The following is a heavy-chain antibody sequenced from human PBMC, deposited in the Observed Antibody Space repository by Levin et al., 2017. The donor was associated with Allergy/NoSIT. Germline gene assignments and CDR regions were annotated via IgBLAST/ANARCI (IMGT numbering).Heavy chain of an antibody. CDR3: ARQLRDSDAFDI. CDR2: LYPGDSDM. V-gene: IGHV5-51*01. Sequence: KVSCKGFGYKFSSYWIAWVRQMPGKGLQWMGILYPGDSDMRYSPPFQGQVIMSADKSNTTAYLQWSSLKASDTAMYYCARQLRDSDAFDIWGQGTMVIVSP. D-gene: IGHD5-12*01. CDR1: GYKFSSYW. J-gene: IGHJ3*02.